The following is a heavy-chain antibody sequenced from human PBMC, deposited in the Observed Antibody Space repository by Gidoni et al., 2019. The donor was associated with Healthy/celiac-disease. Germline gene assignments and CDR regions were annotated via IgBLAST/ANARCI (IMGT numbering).Heavy chain of an antibody. CDR3: AKGHCSSTSCYFDY. CDR2: ISWNSGSI. Sequence: EVQLVESGGGLVQPGRSLRLSCAASGFTFDDYAMHWVRQAPGKGLEWVSGISWNSGSIGYADSVKGRFTISRDNAKNSLYLQMNSLRAEDTALYYCAKGHCSSTSCYFDYWGQGTLVTVSS. D-gene: IGHD2-2*01. V-gene: IGHV3-9*01. CDR1: GFTFDDYA. J-gene: IGHJ4*02.